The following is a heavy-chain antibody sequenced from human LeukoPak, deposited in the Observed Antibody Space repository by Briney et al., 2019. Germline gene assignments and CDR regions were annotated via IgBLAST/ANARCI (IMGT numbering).Heavy chain of an antibody. D-gene: IGHD6-19*01. J-gene: IGHJ3*02. CDR2: IYTSGST. Sequence: SETLSLTCTVSGGSISSLYWSWIRQPAGKGLEWIGRIYTSGSTNYNPSLKSRVTMSVDTSKNQFSLKLSSVTAADTAVYYCAREPHSSGWYRDAFDIWGQGTMVTVSS. CDR1: GGSISSLY. V-gene: IGHV4-4*07. CDR3: AREPHSSGWYRDAFDI.